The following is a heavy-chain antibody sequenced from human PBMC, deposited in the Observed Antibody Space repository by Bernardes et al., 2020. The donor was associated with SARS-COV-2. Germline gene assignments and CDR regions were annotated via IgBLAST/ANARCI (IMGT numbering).Heavy chain of an antibody. J-gene: IGHJ4*02. CDR1: GYTFTNYA. V-gene: IGHV1-18*04. Sequence: ASVKVSCKASGYTFTNYAISWVRQAPGQGLEWVGRISASNGTTNYAQKLQGRVTMTTDTSTNAAYMELRSLSSDDTALYYCARERSGSIHFDYWGQGTLVTVS. CDR3: ARERSGSIHFDY. CDR2: ISASNGTT. D-gene: IGHD6-19*01.